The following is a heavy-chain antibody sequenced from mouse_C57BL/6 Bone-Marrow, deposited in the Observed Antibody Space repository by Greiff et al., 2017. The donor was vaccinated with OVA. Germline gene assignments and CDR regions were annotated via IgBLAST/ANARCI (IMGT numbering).Heavy chain of an antibody. V-gene: IGHV1-81*01. CDR1: GYTFTSYG. Sequence: LQESGAELARPGASVKLSCKASGYTFTSYGISWVKQRTGQGLEWIGEIYPRSGNTYYNEKFKGKATLTADKSSSTAYMELRSLTSEDSAVYFCARWGLGGYWGQGTTLTVSS. D-gene: IGHD1-1*02. CDR2: IYPRSGNT. J-gene: IGHJ2*01. CDR3: ARWGLGGY.